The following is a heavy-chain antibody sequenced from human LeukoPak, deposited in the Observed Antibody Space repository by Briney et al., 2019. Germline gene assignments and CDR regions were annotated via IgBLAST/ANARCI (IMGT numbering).Heavy chain of an antibody. CDR2: ISYDGSNK. CDR1: GFTFSSYG. D-gene: IGHD1-26*01. J-gene: IGHJ4*02. V-gene: IGHV3-30*03. Sequence: GGSLRLSCAASGFTFSSYGMHWVRQAPGKGLEWVAVISYDGSNKYYADSVKGRFTISRDNSKNTLYLQMNSLRAEDTAVYYCARGIVGATGLIDYWGQGTLVTVSS. CDR3: ARGIVGATGLIDY.